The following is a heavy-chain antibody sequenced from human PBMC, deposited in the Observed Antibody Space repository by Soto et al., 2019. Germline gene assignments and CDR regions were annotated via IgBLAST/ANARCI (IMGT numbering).Heavy chain of an antibody. CDR1: GFTLSSYA. Sequence: QVQLVESGGGVVQPGRSLSLSCAASGFTLSSYAVHWVRQAPGKGLEWVAVMSFDGSKASHADSVKGRFTISRDNSKNTVSLQMNSLRVEDSAVYYWGRGPPGVVPGAIGSGGMDVWGQGTTVTVSS. D-gene: IGHD2-2*01. CDR3: GRGPPGVVPGAIGSGGMDV. CDR2: MSFDGSKA. J-gene: IGHJ6*02. V-gene: IGHV3-30*04.